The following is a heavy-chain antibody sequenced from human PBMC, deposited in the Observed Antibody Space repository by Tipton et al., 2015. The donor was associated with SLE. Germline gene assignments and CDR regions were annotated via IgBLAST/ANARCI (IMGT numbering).Heavy chain of an antibody. Sequence: QLVQSGAEVKKPGESLRISCKGSGYSFTSYWICWVRQMPGKGLEWMGRIDPSDSYTNYSPSFQGHVTISADKSISTAYLQWSSLKASDTAMYYCARGGAAAGTADYMDVWGKGTTVTVSS. D-gene: IGHD6-13*01. CDR2: IDPSDSYT. V-gene: IGHV5-10-1*01. CDR3: ARGGAAAGTADYMDV. J-gene: IGHJ6*03. CDR1: GYSFTSYW.